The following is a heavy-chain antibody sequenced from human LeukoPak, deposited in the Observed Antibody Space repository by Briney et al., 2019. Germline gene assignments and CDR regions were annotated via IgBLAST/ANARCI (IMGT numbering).Heavy chain of an antibody. CDR1: GFTFSSYG. CDR2: ISYDGSNK. D-gene: IGHD5-12*01. Sequence: GRSLRLSCAASGFTFSSYGMHWVRQAPGKGLEWVAVISYDGSNKYYADSVKGRFTISRDNSKNTLYLQMNSLRAEDTAVYYCAKDGLGGYDGGVVAYFDYWGQGTLVTVSS. CDR3: AKDGLGGYDGGVVAYFDY. V-gene: IGHV3-30*18. J-gene: IGHJ4*02.